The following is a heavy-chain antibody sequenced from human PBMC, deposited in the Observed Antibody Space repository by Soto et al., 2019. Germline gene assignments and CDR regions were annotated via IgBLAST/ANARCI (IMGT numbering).Heavy chain of an antibody. Sequence: SETLSLTCTVSGDSVNSGCYCWSWIGQPPGKGLEGIAYVCVSGSTTKDNASLRSRVTISRDMSKNAFSLKVTSVTAAATAVYYCARSGGGSGWFGGQGTLVTVSS. CDR3: ARSGGGSGWF. J-gene: IGHJ4*02. V-gene: IGHV4-61*01. CDR1: GDSVNSGCYC. CDR2: VCVSGSTT. D-gene: IGHD6-19*01.